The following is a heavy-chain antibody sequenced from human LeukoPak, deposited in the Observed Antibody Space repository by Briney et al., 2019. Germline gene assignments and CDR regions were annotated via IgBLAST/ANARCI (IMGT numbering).Heavy chain of an antibody. Sequence: GGSLRLSCAASGFTFSSYEMNWVRQAPGKGLEWVSYISSSGSTIYYADSVKGRFTISRDNAKNSLYLQMNSLRAEDTAVYYCAGYYYDSSGYYYVNWFDPWGQGTLVTVSS. CDR3: AGYYYDSSGYYYVNWFDP. J-gene: IGHJ5*02. CDR2: ISSSGSTI. V-gene: IGHV3-48*03. D-gene: IGHD3-22*01. CDR1: GFTFSSYE.